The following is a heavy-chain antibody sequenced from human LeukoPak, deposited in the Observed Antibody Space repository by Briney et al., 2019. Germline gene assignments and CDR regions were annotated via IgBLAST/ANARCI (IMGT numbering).Heavy chain of an antibody. D-gene: IGHD2-15*01. CDR2: IRSKVYGETT. V-gene: IGHV3-49*05. J-gene: IGHJ4*02. CDR1: GFTFGDYA. Sequence: KPGRSLRLSCTASGFTFGDYAMSWFRQAPGKGLEWVGFIRSKVYGETTEYAASVKGRFTISRDDSKSAAYLQMNSLKTEDTAVFYCARAGYCSGGSCYSDYWGQGTLVTVSS. CDR3: ARAGYCSGGSCYSDY.